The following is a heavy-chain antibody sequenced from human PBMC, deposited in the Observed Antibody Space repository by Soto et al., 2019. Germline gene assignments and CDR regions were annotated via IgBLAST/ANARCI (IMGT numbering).Heavy chain of an antibody. J-gene: IGHJ6*02. CDR3: ASSSQAFYYYYYGMDV. V-gene: IGHV1-18*01. Sequence: QVPLVQSGAEVKKPGASVKVSCKASGYTFTSYGISWVRQAPGQGLEWMGWISAYNGNTNYAQKLQGRVTMTTDTSTSTAYMELRSLRSDDTAVYYCASSSQAFYYYYYGMDVWGQGTTVTVSS. CDR2: ISAYNGNT. D-gene: IGHD6-6*01. CDR1: GYTFTSYG.